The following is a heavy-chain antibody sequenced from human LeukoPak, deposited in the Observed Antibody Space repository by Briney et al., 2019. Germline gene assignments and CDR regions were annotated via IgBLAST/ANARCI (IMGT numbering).Heavy chain of an antibody. V-gene: IGHV1-46*01. D-gene: IGHD3-10*01. J-gene: IGHJ4*02. CDR1: GYTFTSYY. CDR2: INPSGGST. Sequence: GASVKVSFKASGYTFTSYYMHWVRQAPGQGLEWMGIINPSGGSTSYAQKFQGRITMTRDMSTSTVYMELSSLRSEDTAVYYCARVKLSIPYGLSELDYWGQGTLVTVSS. CDR3: ARVKLSIPYGLSELDY.